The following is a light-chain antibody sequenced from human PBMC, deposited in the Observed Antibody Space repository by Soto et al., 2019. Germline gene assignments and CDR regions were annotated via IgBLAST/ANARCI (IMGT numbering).Light chain of an antibody. CDR3: LQHSTYPLT. J-gene: IGKJ1*01. V-gene: IGKV1-17*01. CDR2: AAS. CDR1: QSIRND. Sequence: DIQMTQFPASLSASVGDRVTITCRASQSIRNDLAWYQQKPGQAPKRLIYAASNLPSGIPSRFSGSGSGTEFTLAISSLEPEDFSTFYCLQHSTYPLTFGQGTKVEIK.